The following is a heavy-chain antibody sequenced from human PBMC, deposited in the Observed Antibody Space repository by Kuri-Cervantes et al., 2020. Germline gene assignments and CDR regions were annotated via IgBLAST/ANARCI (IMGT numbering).Heavy chain of an antibody. Sequence: GESLKISCAASGFTFSSYSMNWVRQAPGKGLEWVSYISSSSSTIYYADSVKGRFTISRDNAKNSLYLQMNSLRDEDTAVYYCARDCSSAAEGCAYGMDVWGQGTTVTVSS. CDR3: ARDCSSAAEGCAYGMDV. V-gene: IGHV3-48*02. J-gene: IGHJ6*02. CDR1: GFTFSSYS. CDR2: ISSSSSTI. D-gene: IGHD2-15*01.